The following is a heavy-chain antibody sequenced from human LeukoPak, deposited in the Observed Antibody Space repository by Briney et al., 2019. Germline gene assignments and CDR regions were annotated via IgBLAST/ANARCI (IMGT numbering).Heavy chain of an antibody. D-gene: IGHD3-3*01. CDR2: TYYRSKWYN. CDR1: GDSLSSNSAA. J-gene: IGHJ6*03. CDR3: ARALPIFGVVYYYYYYMDV. V-gene: IGHV6-1*01. Sequence: SQTLSLTCAISGDSLSSNSAAWNWIRQSPSRGLEWLGRTYYRSKWYNDYAVSVKSRITINPDTSKNQFSLQLNSVTPEDTAVYYCARALPIFGVVYYYYYYMDVWGKGTTVTVSS.